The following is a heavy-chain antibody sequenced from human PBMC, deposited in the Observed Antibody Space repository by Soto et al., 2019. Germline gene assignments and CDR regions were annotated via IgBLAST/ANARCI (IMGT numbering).Heavy chain of an antibody. CDR3: ARDQDSYCSGGRCHRFDP. CDR1: GFTFRSNW. J-gene: IGHJ5*02. D-gene: IGHD2-15*01. Sequence: PGGSLRLSCAASGFTFRSNWMTWVRQAPGKGLEWVANIKPDGSATYYVDSVKGRFTISRDNARNSLYLQMNSLRVEDTAVYYCARDQDSYCSGGRCHRFDPWGQGTLVTVSS. V-gene: IGHV3-7*01. CDR2: IKPDGSAT.